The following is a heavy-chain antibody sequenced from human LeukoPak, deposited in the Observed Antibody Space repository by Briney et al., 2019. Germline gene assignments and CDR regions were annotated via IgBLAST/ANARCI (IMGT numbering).Heavy chain of an antibody. D-gene: IGHD3-3*01. Sequence: GGSLRLSCVASGFTFSSYAMSWVRQAPGKGLEWVSAISGSGGSTYYADSVKGRLTISRDNSKNTLYLQMNSLRAEDTAVYYCAKSYGGITIFGVVTTFDYWGQGTLVTVSS. V-gene: IGHV3-23*01. CDR2: ISGSGGST. J-gene: IGHJ4*02. CDR1: GFTFSSYA. CDR3: AKSYGGITIFGVVTTFDY.